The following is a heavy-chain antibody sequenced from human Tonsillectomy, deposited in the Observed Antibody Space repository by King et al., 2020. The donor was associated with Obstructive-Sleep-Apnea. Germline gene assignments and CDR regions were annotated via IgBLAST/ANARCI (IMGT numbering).Heavy chain of an antibody. CDR3: ATEGWGCSGGSCYSGWFDP. J-gene: IGHJ5*02. D-gene: IGHD2-15*01. CDR1: GGSINTTSYH. V-gene: IGHV4-39*07. Sequence: QMQLQESGPGLVKPSETLSLTCAVSGGSINTTSYHWGWIRQPPGKGLEWIGSIYYTGSTYYNPSLKSRVAISIDTSKNLFSLWLRSVTAADTAVYYCATEGWGCSGGSCYSGWFDPWGRGTLVTVSS. CDR2: IYYTGST.